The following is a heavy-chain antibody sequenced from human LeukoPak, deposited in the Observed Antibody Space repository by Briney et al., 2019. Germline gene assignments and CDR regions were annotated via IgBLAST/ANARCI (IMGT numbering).Heavy chain of an antibody. CDR1: GFTFSSYE. Sequence: PGGSLRLSCAASGFTFSSYEMNWVRQAPGKGLEWVSYISSSGSTIYYADSVKGRFTISRDNAKNSLYLQMNSLRAEDTAVYYCAGVGGSGSYYNSWFDPWGQGTLSPSPQ. CDR3: AGVGGSGSYYNSWFDP. V-gene: IGHV3-48*03. J-gene: IGHJ5*02. CDR2: ISSSGSTI. D-gene: IGHD3-10*01.